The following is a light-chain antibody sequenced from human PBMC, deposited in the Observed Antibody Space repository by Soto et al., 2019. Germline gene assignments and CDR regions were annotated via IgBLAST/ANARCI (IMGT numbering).Light chain of an antibody. CDR3: MQALQKPST. J-gene: IGKJ1*01. V-gene: IGKV2D-29*01. Sequence: DIVMTQTPLSLSVTPGQPASISCRSSQSLLHSDGKTYFYWYLRRPGQPPRLLIYEVSNRFSGVPDRFSGSGSGTEYTLRISRVEAEDVGIYYCMQALQKPSTFGQGTKVDIK. CDR1: QSLLHSDGKTY. CDR2: EVS.